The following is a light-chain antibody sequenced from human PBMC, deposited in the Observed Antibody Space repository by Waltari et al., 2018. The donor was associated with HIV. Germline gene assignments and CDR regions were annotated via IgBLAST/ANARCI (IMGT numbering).Light chain of an antibody. Sequence: QSVLTQPPSASGAPGQRVTISCSGSSSNIGSNAVNWYQHLAGTAPKLLIYSKNQRPAGVPDRFSGSKSDTSASLAISGLQSEDEVDYYCATWDDSLNGWVFGGGTKLTV. CDR3: ATWDDSLNGWV. V-gene: IGLV1-44*01. CDR2: SKN. J-gene: IGLJ3*02. CDR1: SSNIGSNA.